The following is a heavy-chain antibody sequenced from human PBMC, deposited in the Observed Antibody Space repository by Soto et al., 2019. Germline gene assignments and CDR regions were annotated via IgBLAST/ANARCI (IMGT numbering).Heavy chain of an antibody. Sequence: SATLSLSCTFSDLSISSYDLRWIRQPPGKGLEWIGYIYYSGSTNYNPSLKSRVTISVDTSKNQFSLKLSSVTAADTAVYYCAKGGARDGYNYVYWGQGTLVT. CDR1: DLSISSYD. CDR3: AKGGARDGYNYVY. J-gene: IGHJ4*02. V-gene: IGHV4-59*01. D-gene: IGHD5-12*01. CDR2: IYYSGST.